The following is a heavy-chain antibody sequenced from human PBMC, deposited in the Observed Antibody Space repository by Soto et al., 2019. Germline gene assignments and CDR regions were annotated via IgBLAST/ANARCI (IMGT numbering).Heavy chain of an antibody. CDR2: IDPCESDT. CDR3: ARQGYSSGWTFYYYYMDV. D-gene: IGHD6-19*01. CDR1: GYSFTSYW. J-gene: IGHJ6*03. Sequence: GESLKISCKGSGYSFTSYWIGWVRQMPGKGLEWMGIIDPCESDTRYSASVQGQVTIAADKSISTAYLQWGSRKASDTAMYYCARQGYSSGWTFYYYYMDVWGKGTTVTVAS. V-gene: IGHV5-51*01.